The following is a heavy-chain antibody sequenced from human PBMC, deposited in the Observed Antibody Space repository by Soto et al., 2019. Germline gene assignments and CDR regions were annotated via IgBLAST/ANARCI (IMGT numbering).Heavy chain of an antibody. V-gene: IGHV5-51*01. J-gene: IGHJ4*02. D-gene: IGHD1-7*01. CDR1: GYNFTTYL. CDR3: ARRAATTLNFDY. Sequence: PGESLKISCKGSGYNFTTYLIGWVRQMPGKGLEWMGIVYPGDSDTTYSPSFHGQVTISVDKSISTAYLQWSSLKASDTAMYYCARRAATTLNFDYRGQGTLVTVSS. CDR2: VYPGDSDT.